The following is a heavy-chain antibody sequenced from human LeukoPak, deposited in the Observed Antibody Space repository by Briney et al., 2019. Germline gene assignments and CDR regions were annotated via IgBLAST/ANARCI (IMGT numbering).Heavy chain of an antibody. Sequence: SQTLSLTCTVSGGSISSGDYYWSWIRQPAGKGLEWIGRIYTSGSTNYNPSLKSRVTMSVDTSKNQFSLKLSSVTAADTAVYYCARVGMGAYDYWGQGTLVTVSS. CDR2: IYTSGST. J-gene: IGHJ4*02. D-gene: IGHD1-26*01. CDR1: GGSISSGDYY. CDR3: ARVGMGAYDY. V-gene: IGHV4-61*02.